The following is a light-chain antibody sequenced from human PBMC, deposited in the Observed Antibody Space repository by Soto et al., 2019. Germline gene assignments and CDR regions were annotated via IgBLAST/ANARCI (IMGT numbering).Light chain of an antibody. CDR3: CSYAGSYTYV. CDR1: SSDVGGYNF. J-gene: IGLJ1*01. CDR2: NVI. V-gene: IGLV2-11*01. Sequence: QSALTQPRSVSGSPGQSVTISCTGTSSDVGGYNFVSWYQHHPGKAPKLMIYNVIQRPSGVPDRFSASKSSNTASLTISGLQAEDEADYYCCSYAGSYTYVFGTGTKVTVL.